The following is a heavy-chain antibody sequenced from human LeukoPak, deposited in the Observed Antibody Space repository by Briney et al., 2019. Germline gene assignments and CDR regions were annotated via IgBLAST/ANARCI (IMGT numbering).Heavy chain of an antibody. CDR2: INHGGST. J-gene: IGHJ4*02. CDR1: GGSFSGYY. D-gene: IGHD6-13*01. CDR3: ARAQYSSSWYDY. V-gene: IGHV4-34*01. Sequence: PSETLSLTCAVYGGSFSGYYWSWIRQPPGKGLEWIGEINHGGSTNYNPSLKSRVTISVDTSKNQFSLKLSSVTAADTAVYYCARAQYSSSWYDYWGQGTLVTVSS.